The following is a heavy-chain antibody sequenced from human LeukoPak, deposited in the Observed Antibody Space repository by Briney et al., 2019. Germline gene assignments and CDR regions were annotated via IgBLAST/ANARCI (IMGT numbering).Heavy chain of an antibody. Sequence: SSETLSLTCAVYGGSFSGYYRSWIRQPPGKGLEWIGEINHSGSTNYNPSLKSRVTISVDTSKNQFSLKLSSVTAADTAVYYCASFSEQQDYWGQGTLVTVSS. D-gene: IGHD6-13*01. CDR3: ASFSEQQDY. CDR1: GGSFSGYY. J-gene: IGHJ4*02. V-gene: IGHV4-34*01. CDR2: INHSGST.